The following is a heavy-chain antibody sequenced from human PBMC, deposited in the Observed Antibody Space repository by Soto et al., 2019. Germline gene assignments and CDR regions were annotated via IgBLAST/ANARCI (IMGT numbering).Heavy chain of an antibody. V-gene: IGHV1-18*01. J-gene: IGHJ5*02. D-gene: IGHD3-10*01. CDR1: GYTCTIYG. Sequence: ASVKVSCKASGYTCTIYGISGVRQSAGQGLDGMGWISAYNGNTNYAQKLQGRVTMTTDTSTSTAYMELRSLRSDDTAVYYCARGYGSGSPNWFDPWGQGTLVTVSS. CDR2: ISAYNGNT. CDR3: ARGYGSGSPNWFDP.